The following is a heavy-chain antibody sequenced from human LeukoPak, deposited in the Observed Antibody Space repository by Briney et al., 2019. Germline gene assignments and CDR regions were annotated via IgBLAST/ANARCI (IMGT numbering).Heavy chain of an antibody. V-gene: IGHV4-39*07. CDR1: GGSISSSSYY. D-gene: IGHD6-13*01. Sequence: SETLSLTCTVSGGSISSSSYYWGWIRQPPGKGLEWIGSIYYSGSTYYNPSLKSRVTISVDTSKDQFSLKLSSVTAADTAVYYCARGGPLIAAAGKFDYWGQGTLVTVSS. CDR2: IYYSGST. J-gene: IGHJ4*02. CDR3: ARGGPLIAAAGKFDY.